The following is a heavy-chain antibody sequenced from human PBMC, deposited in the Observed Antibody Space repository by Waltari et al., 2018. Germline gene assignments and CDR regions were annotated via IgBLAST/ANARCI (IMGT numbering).Heavy chain of an antibody. Sequence: QVQLVQSGAEVKKPGASVKVSCKASGYTFTGYYMHWVRQAPGQGLEWMGWINPNSGGTNYAQKVQGRVTMTRDTSISTAYMELSRLRSDDTAVYYCARASSRGSDLRDWGQGTLVTVSS. D-gene: IGHD3-10*01. CDR1: GYTFTGYY. V-gene: IGHV1-2*02. CDR2: INPNSGGT. J-gene: IGHJ4*02. CDR3: ARASSRGSDLRD.